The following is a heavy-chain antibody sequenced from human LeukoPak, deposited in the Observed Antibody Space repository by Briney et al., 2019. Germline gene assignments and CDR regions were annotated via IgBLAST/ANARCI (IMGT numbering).Heavy chain of an antibody. J-gene: IGHJ4*02. Sequence: GSLRLSCAASGFTFSSYAMHWVRQAPGKGLEWVAVISYDGSNKYYADSVKGRFTISRDNSKNTLYLQMNSLRAEDTAVYYCAREGAAAGGVGWGPYFDYWGQGTLVTVSS. CDR2: ISYDGSNK. CDR3: AREGAAAGGVGWGPYFDY. D-gene: IGHD6-13*01. V-gene: IGHV3-30*04. CDR1: GFTFSSYA.